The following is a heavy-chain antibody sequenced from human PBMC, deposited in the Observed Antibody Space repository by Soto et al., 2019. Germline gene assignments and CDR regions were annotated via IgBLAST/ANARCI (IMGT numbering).Heavy chain of an antibody. D-gene: IGHD2-2*01. CDR1: GFTCSNYG. J-gene: IGHJ4*02. V-gene: IGHV3-30*18. CDR2: IASDGREK. CDR3: SKDRARGPAVYDFDY. Sequence: PGGSLRLSCAASGFTCSNYGMHWVRQAPGKGLEWVAVIASDGREKHYADSVKGRFTISRDNSKNTLYLQMNSLRPEDTAVYYCSKDRARGPAVYDFDYWGQGTPVTVSS.